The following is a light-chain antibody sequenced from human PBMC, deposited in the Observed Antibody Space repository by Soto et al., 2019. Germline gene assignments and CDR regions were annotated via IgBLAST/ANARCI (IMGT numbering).Light chain of an antibody. CDR3: QQYNSNSWT. CDR2: RAS. CDR1: QSISTW. Sequence: DIQMTQSPSTLSASVGDRVTITCRASQSISTWLAWYQQKPGKAPKVLIYRASSLRNGVPSRFSVSASGTEFTLTISSLQPDDFATYYCQQYNSNSWTFGQGTKVEI. J-gene: IGKJ1*01. V-gene: IGKV1-5*03.